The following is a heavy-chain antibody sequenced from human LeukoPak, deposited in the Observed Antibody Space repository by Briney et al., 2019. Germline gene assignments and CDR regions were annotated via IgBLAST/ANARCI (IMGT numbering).Heavy chain of an antibody. D-gene: IGHD2-15*01. V-gene: IGHV1-18*01. Sequence: ASVKVSCKASGYIFTSYGVSWVRQAPGQGLEWMGWITSYNGNTNYAQRLQGRVTMTTDTSTSTAYMELRSLRSDDTAVYYCARDRGPYCSGGSCYSIGYWGQGTLVTVSS. J-gene: IGHJ4*02. CDR1: GYIFTSYG. CDR3: ARDRGPYCSGGSCYSIGY. CDR2: ITSYNGNT.